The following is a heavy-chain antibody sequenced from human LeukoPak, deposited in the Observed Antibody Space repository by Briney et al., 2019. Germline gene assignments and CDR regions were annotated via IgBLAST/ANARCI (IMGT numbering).Heavy chain of an antibody. CDR3: AREGCSGGSCYGSLDY. CDR2: IKQDGSEK. Sequence: GGSLRLSCAASGFTFSSYWMSWVRQAPGKGLEWVANIKQDGSEKYYVDSVKGRFTISRDNAKNSLYLQMNSLRAEDTAVYYCAREGCSGGSCYGSLDYWGQGTLVTVSS. J-gene: IGHJ4*02. V-gene: IGHV3-7*01. CDR1: GFTFSSYW. D-gene: IGHD2-15*01.